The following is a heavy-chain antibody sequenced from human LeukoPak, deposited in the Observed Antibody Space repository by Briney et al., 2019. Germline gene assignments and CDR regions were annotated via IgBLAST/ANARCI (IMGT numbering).Heavy chain of an antibody. D-gene: IGHD3-3*01. CDR1: GFTFSSYG. CDR2: IWYDGRNK. V-gene: IGHV3-33*01. Sequence: PGGSLRLSCAASGFTFSSYGMHWVRQAPGKGLDWVTIIWYDGRNKFYADSVKGRFTISRDNSKNTLYLEMNSLRVEDTAVYYCARDLAGTIFGVAVRYGMDVWGQGTTVTVSS. CDR3: ARDLAGTIFGVAVRYGMDV. J-gene: IGHJ6*02.